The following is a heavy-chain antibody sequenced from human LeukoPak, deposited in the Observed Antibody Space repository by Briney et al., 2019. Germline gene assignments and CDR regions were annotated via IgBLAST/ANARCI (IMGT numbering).Heavy chain of an antibody. CDR2: IIPIFGTA. D-gene: IGHD3-3*01. CDR3: ARGSTIFGVVILDY. Sequence: SVKVSCKASGGTFSSYAISWVRQAPGQGLEWMGRIIPIFGTANYAQKFQGRVTITTDDSTSTAYVELSSLRSEDTAVYYCARGSTIFGVVILDYWGQGTLVTVSS. V-gene: IGHV1-69*05. CDR1: GGTFSSYA. J-gene: IGHJ4*02.